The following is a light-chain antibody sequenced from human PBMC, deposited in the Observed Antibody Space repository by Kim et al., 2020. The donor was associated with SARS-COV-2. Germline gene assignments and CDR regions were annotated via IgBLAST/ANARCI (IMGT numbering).Light chain of an antibody. J-gene: IGKJ2*01. V-gene: IGKV3-11*01. CDR1: QSIGYF. Sequence: EIVLTQSPATLSLSPGERATLSFRASQSIGYFLAWFQQKPGQAPRLLIYDASNRVTGIPARFSGSGSGTDFTLTISSLEPEDFALYYCQQRTNRLPYTFGQGTKLEIK. CDR2: DAS. CDR3: QQRTNRLPYT.